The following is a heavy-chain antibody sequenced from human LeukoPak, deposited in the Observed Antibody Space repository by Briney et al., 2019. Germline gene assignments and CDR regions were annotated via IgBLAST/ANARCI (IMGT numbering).Heavy chain of an antibody. J-gene: IGHJ4*02. CDR3: ARATPPGSGYYYFDY. CDR1: GGSISSYY. CDR2: IYYSGGA. D-gene: IGHD3-22*01. V-gene: IGHV4-59*01. Sequence: SETLSLTCTVSGGSISSYYWSWIRQPPGKGLEWIGYIYYSGGANYNPSLKSRCTISVDMSKTQFSLKLSSVTAADTAVYYCARATPPGSGYYYFDYWGQGTLVTVSS.